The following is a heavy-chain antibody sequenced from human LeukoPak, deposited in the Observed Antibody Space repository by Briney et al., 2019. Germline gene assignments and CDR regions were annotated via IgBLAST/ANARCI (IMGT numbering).Heavy chain of an antibody. Sequence: PSETLSLTCTVSGGSISSYYWSWIRQPAGKGLEWIGRIYTSGSTNSNPSLKSRVTMSVDTSKNQFSLKLSSVTAADTAVYYCAREATVTHYYYYYMDVWGKGTTVTVSS. J-gene: IGHJ6*03. V-gene: IGHV4-4*07. D-gene: IGHD4-11*01. CDR3: AREATVTHYYYYYMDV. CDR2: IYTSGST. CDR1: GGSISSYY.